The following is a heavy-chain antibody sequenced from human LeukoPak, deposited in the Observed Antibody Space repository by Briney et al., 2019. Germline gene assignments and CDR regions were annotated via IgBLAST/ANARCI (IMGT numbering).Heavy chain of an antibody. CDR1: GGSISSYY. J-gene: IGHJ4*02. CDR3: ARLSSSWFGVDY. Sequence: TSETLSLTCTVSGGSISSYYWSWIRQPPGKGLEWIGYIYTSGSTNYNPSLKSRVTISVDTSKNQLSLKLSSVTAADTAVYYCARLSSSWFGVDYWGQGTLVTVSS. V-gene: IGHV4-4*09. D-gene: IGHD6-13*01. CDR2: IYTSGST.